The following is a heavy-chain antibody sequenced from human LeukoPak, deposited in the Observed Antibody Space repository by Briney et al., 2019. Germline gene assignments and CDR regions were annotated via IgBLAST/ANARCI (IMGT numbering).Heavy chain of an antibody. J-gene: IGHJ4*02. V-gene: IGHV4-59*01. Sequence: PSETLSLTCTVSGGSISSYYWSWIRQPPGKGLEWIGYIYYSGSTNYNPSLKSRVTISVDTSKNQFSLKLSSVTAADTAVYYCAGTPDYGDYSDYWGQGTLVTVSS. CDR1: GGSISSYY. D-gene: IGHD4-17*01. CDR3: AGTPDYGDYSDY. CDR2: IYYSGST.